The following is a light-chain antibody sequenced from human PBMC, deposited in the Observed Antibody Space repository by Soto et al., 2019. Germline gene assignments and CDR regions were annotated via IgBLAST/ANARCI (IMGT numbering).Light chain of an antibody. CDR2: DAS. V-gene: IGKV3-11*01. CDR1: QSVSSY. CDR3: HQYNNWPRT. J-gene: IGKJ5*01. Sequence: EIVFTQSPPTLSLSPGERAPLPRGASQSVSSYLAWYQQKPGQAPRLLIYDASNRATGIPARFSGSGSGTDFTLTISSLQSEDFAVYFCHQYNNWPRTFGQGTRLEI.